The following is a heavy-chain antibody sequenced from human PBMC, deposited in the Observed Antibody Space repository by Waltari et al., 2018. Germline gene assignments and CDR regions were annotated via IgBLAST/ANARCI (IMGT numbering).Heavy chain of an antibody. D-gene: IGHD6-19*01. CDR1: GYTFTDKY. Sequence: QVQLVQSGTEVIKPGASVKVSCKASGYTFTDKYLHWVRQAPGQVLEWMGWIFPKNGGTVYAQKFQGRVTMTSDTSINTIYMELNWLTSDDTAVYYCARGTVAGKDFWGQGTLVTVSS. CDR2: IFPKNGGT. V-gene: IGHV1-2*02. CDR3: ARGTVAGKDF. J-gene: IGHJ4*02.